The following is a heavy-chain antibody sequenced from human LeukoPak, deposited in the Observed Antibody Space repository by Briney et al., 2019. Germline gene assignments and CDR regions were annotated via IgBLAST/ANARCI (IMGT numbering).Heavy chain of an antibody. V-gene: IGHV4-30-2*03. D-gene: IGHD2-15*01. CDR2: IYYSGST. CDR3: AGQIYCSGGSCYFDY. CDR1: GGSISSGGYS. Sequence: SETLSLTCAVSGGSISSGGYSWTWIRQPPGKGLEWIGYIYYSGSTYYNPSLKSRVTISVDTSKNQFSLKLSSVTAADTAVYYCAGQIYCSGGSCYFDYWGQGTLVTVSS. J-gene: IGHJ4*02.